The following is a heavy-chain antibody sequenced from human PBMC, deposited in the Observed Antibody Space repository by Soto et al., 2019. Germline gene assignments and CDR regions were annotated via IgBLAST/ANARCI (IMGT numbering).Heavy chain of an antibody. D-gene: IGHD6-13*01. CDR1: GFSLSTSGVG. J-gene: IGHJ4*02. CDR3: AQLGFPTGYSSSWYFDY. V-gene: IGHV2-5*02. Sequence: SGPTLVKPTQTLTLTCTFSGFSLSTSGVGVGWIRQPPGKALEWLALIYWDDDKRYSPSLKSRLTITKDTSKNQVVLTMTNMDPVDTATYYCAQLGFPTGYSSSWYFDYWGQGTLVTVSS. CDR2: IYWDDDK.